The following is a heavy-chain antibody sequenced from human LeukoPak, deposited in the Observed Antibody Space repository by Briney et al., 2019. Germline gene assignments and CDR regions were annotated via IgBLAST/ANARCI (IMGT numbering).Heavy chain of an antibody. CDR2: INAGNGNT. CDR1: GYTFTSYA. Sequence: ASMKVSCKASGYTFTSYAMHWVRQAPGQRLEWMGWINAGNGNTKYSQKFQGRVTITRDTSASTAYMELSSLRSEDTAVYYCARATFDWFGEFDYWGQGTLVPVSS. D-gene: IGHD3-9*01. CDR3: ARATFDWFGEFDY. V-gene: IGHV1-3*01. J-gene: IGHJ4*02.